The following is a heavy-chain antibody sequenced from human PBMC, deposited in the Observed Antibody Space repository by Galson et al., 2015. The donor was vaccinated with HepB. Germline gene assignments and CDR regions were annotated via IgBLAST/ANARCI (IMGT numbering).Heavy chain of an antibody. CDR3: AREGPSSGSHHYDWYFGL. CDR1: GFTFSSSD. D-gene: IGHD1-26*01. J-gene: IGHJ2*01. V-gene: IGHV3-13*04. Sequence: SLRLSCAASGFTFSSSDMHWVRQATGKGLEWVSAIGAGGDTYYAASVEGRFSISRENAKNSLYLQMNSLGVGDTAVYYCAREGPSSGSHHYDWYFGLWGRGTLVTVSS. CDR2: IGAGGDT.